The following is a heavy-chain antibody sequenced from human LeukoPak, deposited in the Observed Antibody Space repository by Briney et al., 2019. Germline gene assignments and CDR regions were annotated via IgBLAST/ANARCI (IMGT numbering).Heavy chain of an antibody. CDR3: ARHGTISSESYFDY. J-gene: IGHJ4*02. CDR2: IHNSGRT. D-gene: IGHD1-14*01. Sequence: ETLSLTCSVSGGSVSSYYWSWIRQSPGKGLEWIGYIHNSGRTNYNPSLKSRVTGFVDTSKNQVSLRLSSVTAADTAVYYCARHGTISSESYFDYWGQGALVTVSS. V-gene: IGHV4-59*08. CDR1: GGSVSSYY.